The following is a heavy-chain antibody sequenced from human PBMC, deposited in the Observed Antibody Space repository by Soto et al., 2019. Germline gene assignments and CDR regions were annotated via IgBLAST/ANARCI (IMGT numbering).Heavy chain of an antibody. Sequence: QVQLVQSGVEVKNPGASVKVSCKASGYTFTAYSIHWVRQAPGQGLEWMGWINPNDGDINYAQNFQDRVTMTSDTSITTVSMHLSRLTSDDTAVYFCARDSYSGSYVHWGQGTLVTVSS. J-gene: IGHJ4*02. D-gene: IGHD1-26*01. V-gene: IGHV1-2*02. CDR3: ARDSYSGSYVH. CDR1: GYTFTAYS. CDR2: INPNDGDI.